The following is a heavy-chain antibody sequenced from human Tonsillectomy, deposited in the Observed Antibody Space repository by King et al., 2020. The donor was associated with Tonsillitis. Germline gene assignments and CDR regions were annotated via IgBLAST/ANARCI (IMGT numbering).Heavy chain of an antibody. D-gene: IGHD3-22*01. CDR3: ARDLDDSSGYYWGYYYYYYMEV. V-gene: IGHV1-18*01. CDR1: GYTFTSYG. J-gene: IGHJ6*03. Sequence: VQLVESGAEVKKPGASVKVSCKASGYTFTSYGINWVRQAPGQGLEWMGWISAYNGNTNYAQNLQGRVTMTTDTSTSTAYMQLRSLRSDDTAVNYCARDLDDSSGYYWGYYYYYYMEVWGKGTTVTVSS. CDR2: ISAYNGNT.